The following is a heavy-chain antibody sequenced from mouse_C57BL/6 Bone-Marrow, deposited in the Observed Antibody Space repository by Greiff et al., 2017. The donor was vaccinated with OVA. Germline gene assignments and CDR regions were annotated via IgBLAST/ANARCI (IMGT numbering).Heavy chain of an antibody. CDR1: GFNIKDDY. Sequence: VQLQQSGAELVRPGASVKLSCTASGFNIKDDYMPWVKQRPEQGLEWIGWIDPENGDTEYAAKFQGKATITADTSSNTAYLQLSSLTSEDTAVYYCTTGGNSYFDYWGQGTTLTVSS. J-gene: IGHJ2*01. V-gene: IGHV14-4*01. CDR2: IDPENGDT. D-gene: IGHD2-1*01. CDR3: TTGGNSYFDY.